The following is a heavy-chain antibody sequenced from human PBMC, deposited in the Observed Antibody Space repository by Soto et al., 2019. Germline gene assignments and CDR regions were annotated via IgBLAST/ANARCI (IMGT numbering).Heavy chain of an antibody. Sequence: QVQVVQSRAEVKKPGASVKVSCKTSGYSFTDYDINWVRQAPGQGLEWMGWVSPDHGNAGYAQHFQGRLTLTNNTSINTASMELNSLTSGDTAVYYCEVTTGSWGQGTMVTVSS. CDR2: VSPDHGNA. D-gene: IGHD1-1*01. CDR1: GYSFTDYD. J-gene: IGHJ4*02. CDR3: EVTTGS. V-gene: IGHV1-8*01.